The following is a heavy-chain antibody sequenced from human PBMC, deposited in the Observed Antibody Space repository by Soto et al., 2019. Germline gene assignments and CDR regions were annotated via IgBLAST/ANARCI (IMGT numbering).Heavy chain of an antibody. CDR1: GGIFSTYA. D-gene: IGHD3-10*01. J-gene: IGHJ4*02. V-gene: IGHV1-69*01. CDR3: ARDRDDDGSGNYYNRIDF. Sequence: QVQLVQSGAEVKKPGSSVKVSCTASGGIFSTYAISWLRQAPGQGLEWMGGIIPIFGTPNYAQRFQGRVTITADESTSTAYMELSRLRSEDTAVYYCARDRDDDGSGNYYNRIDFWGQGTLGTVSS. CDR2: IIPIFGTP.